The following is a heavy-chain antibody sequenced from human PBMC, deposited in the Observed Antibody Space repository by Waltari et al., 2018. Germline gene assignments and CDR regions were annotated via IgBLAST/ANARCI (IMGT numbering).Heavy chain of an antibody. V-gene: IGHV4-59*01. D-gene: IGHD1-26*01. Sequence: QVQLQESGPGLVKPSETLSLTCTVSGGSISSYYWSWIRQPPGKGLEGIGYIYYRGSTNYNPSLKSRVTISVDTSKNQFSLKLSSVTAADTAVYYCARSIVGATFGLGYWGQGTLVTVSS. CDR3: ARSIVGATFGLGY. CDR2: IYYRGST. J-gene: IGHJ4*02. CDR1: GGSISSYY.